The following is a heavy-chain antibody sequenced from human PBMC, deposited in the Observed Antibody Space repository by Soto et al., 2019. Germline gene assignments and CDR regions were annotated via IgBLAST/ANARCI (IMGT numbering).Heavy chain of an antibody. V-gene: IGHV4-59*08. CDR3: ARQGFGPLHGLVDV. J-gene: IGHJ6*02. CDR2: VHHSWGS. D-gene: IGHD3-10*01. CDR1: GGSINSYY. Sequence: QVQLQESGPGLVKPSETLSLSCTVSGGSINSYYWSWIRQSPGKRMEWIGYVHHSWGSSYNPSLPSRVAISLDTSRSQCSLKVTSVTATDTAVYYCARQGFGPLHGLVDVWGQGTTVTVSS.